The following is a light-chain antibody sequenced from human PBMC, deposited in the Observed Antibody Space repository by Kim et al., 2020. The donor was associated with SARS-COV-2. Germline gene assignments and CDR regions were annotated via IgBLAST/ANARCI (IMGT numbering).Light chain of an antibody. Sequence: GQSVTISCTVGSSDVGNYTDVSWYQHHPGKAPKLLIYGVTKRPSGVPDRFSASKSGSTASLTVSALQIEDEADYYCGSYTGNNNFVFGTGTKVTVL. CDR1: SSDVGNYTD. J-gene: IGLJ1*01. V-gene: IGLV2-8*01. CDR2: GVT. CDR3: GSYTGNNNFV.